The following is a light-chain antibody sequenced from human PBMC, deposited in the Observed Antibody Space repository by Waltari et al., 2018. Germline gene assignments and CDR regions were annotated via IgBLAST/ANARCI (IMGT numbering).Light chain of an antibody. J-gene: IGLJ3*02. Sequence: QSLLTQPPSVSAAPGQKVTISCSGSSSNIGTHYVSCYQQLPGTAPKLLIYDNDKRPSGIPDRISGSKSGTSATLAITGLQTGDEADYYCGTWDSSLSAGVFGGGTKLTVL. V-gene: IGLV1-51*01. CDR1: SSNIGTHY. CDR3: GTWDSSLSAGV. CDR2: DND.